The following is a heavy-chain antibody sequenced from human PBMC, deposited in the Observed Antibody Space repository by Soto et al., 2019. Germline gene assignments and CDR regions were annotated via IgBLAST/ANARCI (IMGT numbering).Heavy chain of an antibody. D-gene: IGHD2-15*01. CDR2: ISYDGSNK. CDR1: GFTFSSYG. Sequence: GGSLRLSCAASGFTFSSYGMHWVRQAPGKGLEWVAVISYDGSNKYYADSVKGRFTISRDNSKNTLYLQMNSLRAEDTAVYYCAKAAVVAATRDYFDYWGQG. V-gene: IGHV3-30*18. J-gene: IGHJ4*02. CDR3: AKAAVVAATRDYFDY.